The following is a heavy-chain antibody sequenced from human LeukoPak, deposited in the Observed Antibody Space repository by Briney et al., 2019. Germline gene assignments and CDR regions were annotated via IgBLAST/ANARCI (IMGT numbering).Heavy chain of an antibody. D-gene: IGHD4-11*01. V-gene: IGHV1-2*02. CDR2: INPNSGGT. CDR3: ARALQPQGYYFDY. J-gene: IGHJ4*02. CDR1: GYTFTGYY. Sequence: ASVKVSCKASGYTFTGYYIHWFRQSPGQRLEWMGWINPNSGGTNYAQKFQGRVTMTRDTSISTAYMELSRLRSDDAAVYYCARALQPQGYYFDYWGQGTLVTVSS.